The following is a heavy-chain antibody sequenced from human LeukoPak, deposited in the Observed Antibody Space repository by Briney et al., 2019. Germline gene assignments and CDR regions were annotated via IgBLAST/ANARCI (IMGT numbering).Heavy chain of an antibody. J-gene: IGHJ6*03. D-gene: IGHD1-7*01. CDR1: GVSLRGYY. V-gene: IGHV4-34*01. CDR2: ISHEGDS. CDR3: ARGRNYVSDYYFDV. Sequence: SETLSLTCAVYGVSLRGYYWSWIRQSPEKGLEWIGEISHEGDSIYNPSLKSRLTLSVDMFKNQFSLNLRSVTAADTAVYYCARGRNYVSDYYFDVWGKGTTVIVSS.